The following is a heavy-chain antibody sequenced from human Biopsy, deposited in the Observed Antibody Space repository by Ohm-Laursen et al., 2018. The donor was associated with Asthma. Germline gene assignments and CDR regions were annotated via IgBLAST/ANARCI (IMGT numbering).Heavy chain of an antibody. D-gene: IGHD2-21*02. V-gene: IGHV4-30-2*01. CDR2: IYHRDAT. Sequence: TLSLTWVVSGGSINSGGYSWTWIRQPPGKGLEWIGYIYHRDATYYNPSLKSRVTISLDGSKNQFSLKLSPVTAADTAVYYCARGVDRVTGLLDHFDSWGQGTLVTVSS. CDR1: GGSINSGGYS. CDR3: ARGVDRVTGLLDHFDS. J-gene: IGHJ4*02.